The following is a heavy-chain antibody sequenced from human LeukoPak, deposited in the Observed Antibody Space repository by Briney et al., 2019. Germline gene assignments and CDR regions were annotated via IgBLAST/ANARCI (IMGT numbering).Heavy chain of an antibody. CDR3: AKSQGYDILTGFDY. D-gene: IGHD3-9*01. CDR1: GGSISSGGYY. V-gene: IGHV4-31*03. J-gene: IGHJ4*02. Sequence: PSETLSLTCTVSGGSISSGGYYWSWIRQHPGKGLEWIGYIYYSGSTYYNPSLKSRVTISVDTSKNQFSLKLSSVTAADTAVYYCAKSQGYDILTGFDYWGQGTLVTVSS. CDR2: IYYSGST.